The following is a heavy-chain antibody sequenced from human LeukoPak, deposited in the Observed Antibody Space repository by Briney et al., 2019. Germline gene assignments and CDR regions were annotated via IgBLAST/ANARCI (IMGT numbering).Heavy chain of an antibody. Sequence: GGSLRLSCAASGFTVSSNYMSWVRQAPGKGLEWVSVIYSGGSTYYADSVKGRFTISRDNSKNTLYLQMNGLRAEDTAVYYCARDVPWGYYGMDVWGQGTTVTVSS. CDR2: IYSGGST. CDR1: GFTVSSNY. J-gene: IGHJ6*02. CDR3: ARDVPWGYYGMDV. V-gene: IGHV3-66*01. D-gene: IGHD3-16*01.